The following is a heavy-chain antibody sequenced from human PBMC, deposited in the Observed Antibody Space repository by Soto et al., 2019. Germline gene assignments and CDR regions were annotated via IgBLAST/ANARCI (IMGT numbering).Heavy chain of an antibody. V-gene: IGHV1-3*01. CDR3: ASATYGSGSYYTDLDYYYYMAV. CDR2: INAGNGNT. Sequence: QVQLVQSGAEVKKPGASVKVSCKASGYTFTSYAMHWVRQAPGQRLEWMGWINAGNGNTKYSQKFQGRVTITRDTSARTAYMELSSMRSEDTALYYCASATYGSGSYYTDLDYYYYMAVWGKGTTVTVSS. D-gene: IGHD3-10*01. J-gene: IGHJ6*03. CDR1: GYTFTSYA.